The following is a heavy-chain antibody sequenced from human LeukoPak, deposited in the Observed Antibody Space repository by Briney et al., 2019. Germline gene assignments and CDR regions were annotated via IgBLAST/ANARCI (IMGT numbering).Heavy chain of an antibody. CDR1: GFPFSSHV. CDR2: INHNGEAI. D-gene: IGHD3-9*01. Sequence: GGSLRLSCAASGFPFSSHVLSWVRQAPGKGLEWIAYINHNGEAIYYPDFMKGRFIISRDNAKNSLFLQMNDLRDEDTAVYYCARDYDWAFDFWGQGTRVTVSS. CDR3: ARDYDWAFDF. J-gene: IGHJ4*02. V-gene: IGHV3-48*02.